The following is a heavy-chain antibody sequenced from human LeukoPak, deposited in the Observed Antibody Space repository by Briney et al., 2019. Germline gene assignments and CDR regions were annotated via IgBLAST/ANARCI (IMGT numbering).Heavy chain of an antibody. CDR3: AKGRGGTCAGGCYSRVFDF. Sequence: GGSLRLSCAASGFTFSNYAMTWVRQAPGKGLEWVSIISDSGGSTMYADSVKGRFTISRDNSKNTVYLQMNSLRAEDTAVYYCAKGRGGTCAGGCYSRVFDFWGQGTLVTVSS. CDR1: GFTFSNYA. D-gene: IGHD2-21*02. CDR2: ISDSGGST. J-gene: IGHJ4*02. V-gene: IGHV3-23*01.